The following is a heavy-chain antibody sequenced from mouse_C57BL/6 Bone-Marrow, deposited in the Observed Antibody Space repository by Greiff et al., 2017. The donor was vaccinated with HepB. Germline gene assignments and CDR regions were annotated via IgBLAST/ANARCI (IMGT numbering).Heavy chain of an antibody. Sequence: EVQLVESGGGLVKPGGSLKLSCAASGFTFSSYAMSWVRQTPEKRLEWVATISDGGSYTYYPDNVKGRFTISRDNAKNNLYLQMSHLKSEDTAMYYCARRLHYGSSSDFDYWGQGTTLTVSS. CDR3: ARRLHYGSSSDFDY. D-gene: IGHD1-1*01. J-gene: IGHJ2*01. CDR2: ISDGGSYT. CDR1: GFTFSSYA. V-gene: IGHV5-4*01.